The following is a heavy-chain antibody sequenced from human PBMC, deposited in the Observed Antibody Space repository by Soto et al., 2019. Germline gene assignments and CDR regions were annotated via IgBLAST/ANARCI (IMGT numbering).Heavy chain of an antibody. J-gene: IGHJ3*02. CDR1: GGSFSGYA. D-gene: IGHD6-13*01. Sequence: SSVKVACKASGGSFSGYALSWVRQAPGQGLEWMGGIIPIFGTANYAQKFQGRVTITADESTSTAYMELSSLRSEDTAVYYCARAAAGTFEHNHDAFDIWGQGTMVTVSS. CDR2: IIPIFGTA. V-gene: IGHV1-69*13. CDR3: ARAAAGTFEHNHDAFDI.